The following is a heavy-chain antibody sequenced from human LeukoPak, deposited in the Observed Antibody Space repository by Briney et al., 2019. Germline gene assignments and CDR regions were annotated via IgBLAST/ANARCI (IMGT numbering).Heavy chain of an antibody. V-gene: IGHV3-7*01. D-gene: IGHD3-9*01. J-gene: IGHJ6*03. CDR3: AREVGYFDWLARARYYYMDV. CDR2: IKEDGSEK. CDR1: GFTFSDHW. Sequence: HPGGSLRLSCAASGFTFSDHWMSWVRQAPGKGLEWVANIKEDGSEKYYVDSVKGRITISRDNARNSLDLQMNSLRAEDTAVYYCAREVGYFDWLARARYYYMDVWGKGTSVTVSS.